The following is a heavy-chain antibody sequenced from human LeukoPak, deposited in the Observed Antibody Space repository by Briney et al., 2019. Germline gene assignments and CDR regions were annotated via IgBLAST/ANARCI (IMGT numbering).Heavy chain of an antibody. Sequence: ASVKVSCKASGGTFSSYAISWVRQAPGQGLEWMGWISAYNGNTNYAQKLQGRVTMTTDTSTSTAYMELRSLRSDDTAVYYCARASTYYYDSSGYYYGDYWGQGTLVTVSS. CDR1: GGTFSSYA. D-gene: IGHD3-22*01. V-gene: IGHV1-18*01. CDR2: ISAYNGNT. J-gene: IGHJ4*02. CDR3: ARASTYYYDSSGYYYGDY.